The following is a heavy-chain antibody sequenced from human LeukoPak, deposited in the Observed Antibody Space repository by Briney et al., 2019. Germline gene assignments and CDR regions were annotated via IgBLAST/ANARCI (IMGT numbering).Heavy chain of an antibody. V-gene: IGHV1-2*02. CDR2: INPNSGGT. CDR3: AREGVDWNHSVYYFDY. Sequence: ASVKVSCKASGYTFTGYYIHWVRQAPGQGLEWMGWINPNSGGTNYAQKFQGRVTVTRDTSISTAYMELSRLRSDDTAVYYCAREGVDWNHSVYYFDYWGQGTLVTVSS. D-gene: IGHD1-1*01. CDR1: GYTFTGYY. J-gene: IGHJ4*02.